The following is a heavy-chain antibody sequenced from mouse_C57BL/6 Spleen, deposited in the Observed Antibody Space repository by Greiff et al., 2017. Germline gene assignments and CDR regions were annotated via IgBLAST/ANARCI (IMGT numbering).Heavy chain of an antibody. CDR2: ISYDGSN. Sequence: EVQLQESGPGLVKPSQSLSLTCSVTGYSITSGYYWNWIRQFPGNKLEWMGYISYDGSNNYNPSLKNRISITRDTSKNQFFLKLNSVTTEDTATYYCARDGWLEFAYWGQGTLVTVSA. CDR3: ARDGWLEFAY. CDR1: GYSITSGYY. J-gene: IGHJ3*01. V-gene: IGHV3-6*01. D-gene: IGHD2-3*01.